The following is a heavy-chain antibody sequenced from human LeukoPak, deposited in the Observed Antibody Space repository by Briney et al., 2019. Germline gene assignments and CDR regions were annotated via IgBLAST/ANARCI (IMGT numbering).Heavy chain of an antibody. CDR1: GFTFSSYW. CDR3: ARDHYGANSLDY. CDR2: INTKGRTT. V-gene: IGHV3-74*01. Sequence: PGGSLRLSCAASGFTFSSYWVHWVRQAPGRGLVWVSRINTKGRTTTYADSVKGRFTISRDNAKNMLYPQMNSLRAEDTAVYYCARDHYGANSLDYWGQGILVTVSS. D-gene: IGHD4-23*01. J-gene: IGHJ4*02.